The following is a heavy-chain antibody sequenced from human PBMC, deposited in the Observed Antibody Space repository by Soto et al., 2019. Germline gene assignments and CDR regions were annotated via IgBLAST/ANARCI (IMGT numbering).Heavy chain of an antibody. J-gene: IGHJ5*02. CDR1: GGSFSGYY. CDR3: ASVSSSGYYHWFDP. D-gene: IGHD3-22*01. V-gene: IGHV4-34*09. Sequence: SETLSLTCAVYGGSFSGYYWSWIRQPPGMGLEWIGEINHSGSTNYNPSLKSRVTISVDTSKNQFSLKLSSVTAADTAVYYCASVSSSGYYHWFDPWGQGSLITVSS. CDR2: INHSGST.